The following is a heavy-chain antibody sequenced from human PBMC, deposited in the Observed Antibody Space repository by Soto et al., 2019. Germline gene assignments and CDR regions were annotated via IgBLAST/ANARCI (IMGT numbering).Heavy chain of an antibody. V-gene: IGHV4-31*01. Sequence: QVQLQESGPGLVKPSQTLSLTCTVSGGSISSGGYYWSWIRQHPGKGLEWIGYIYYSGSTYYNPSLKSLVTISVNTSKNHFTLKLSSVTAADTAVYYCARVCGGDCHYGMDVWGQGTTVTVSS. D-gene: IGHD2-21*02. CDR3: ARVCGGDCHYGMDV. J-gene: IGHJ6*02. CDR1: GGSISSGGYY. CDR2: IYYSGST.